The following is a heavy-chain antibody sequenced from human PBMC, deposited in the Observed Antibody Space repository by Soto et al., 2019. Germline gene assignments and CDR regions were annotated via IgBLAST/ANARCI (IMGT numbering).Heavy chain of an antibody. CDR3: ARRWGDYFDY. D-gene: IGHD3-16*01. V-gene: IGHV4-59*08. CDR1: GGSIRSYY. CDR2: IYYSGST. Sequence: QVQLQESGPGLVKPSETLSLTCSVSGGSIRSYYWSWIWQPPGKGLEWIGYIYYSGSTNYNYSLKSRVTRSIDTSKNRFSLKLSSVSAANTAVYYCARRWGDYFDYWGQGTLVTVSS. J-gene: IGHJ4*02.